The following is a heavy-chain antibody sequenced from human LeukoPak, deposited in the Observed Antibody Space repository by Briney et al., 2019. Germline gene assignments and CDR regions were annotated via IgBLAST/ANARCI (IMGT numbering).Heavy chain of an antibody. Sequence: GGSLRLSCAASGFTFSSYAMSWVRQAPGKGLEWVSAISGSGGSTYYADSVKGRFTISRDNSKNTLYLQMNSLRAEDTAVYYCASQGGLLWFGELSGGMDVWGQGTTVTVSS. CDR3: ASQGGLLWFGELSGGMDV. D-gene: IGHD3-10*01. CDR2: ISGSGGST. J-gene: IGHJ6*02. CDR1: GFTFSSYA. V-gene: IGHV3-23*01.